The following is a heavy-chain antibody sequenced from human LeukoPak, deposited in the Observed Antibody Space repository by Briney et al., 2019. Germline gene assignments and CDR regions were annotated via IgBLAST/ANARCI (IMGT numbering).Heavy chain of an antibody. D-gene: IGHD3-3*01. CDR1: GYTFTSYD. V-gene: IGHV1-8*01. Sequence: ASVKVSCKASGYTFTSYDINWVRQATGQGLEWMGWMNPNSGNTGYAQKFKGRVTMTRNTSISTAYMELSSLRSEDTAVYYCARVCWSGYYFLCYWGQGTLVTVSS. CDR2: MNPNSGNT. CDR3: ARVCWSGYYFLCY. J-gene: IGHJ4*02.